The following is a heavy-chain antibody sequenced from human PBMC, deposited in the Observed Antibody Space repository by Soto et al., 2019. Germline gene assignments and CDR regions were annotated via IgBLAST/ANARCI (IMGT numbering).Heavy chain of an antibody. CDR1: GDSYSISTYS. CDR2: IYQSGVT. J-gene: IGHJ5*02. D-gene: IGHD6-19*01. Sequence: PSETLSLTCNMSGDSYSISTYSWSWIRQPPGKALQWIGFIYQSGVTSYNPSLASRVSISLDRSNNQCSLKLKSVTAADTAVYFRAGMPYTSGLRFDPWGPGTLVTVSS. V-gene: IGHV4-30-2*01. CDR3: AGMPYTSGLRFDP.